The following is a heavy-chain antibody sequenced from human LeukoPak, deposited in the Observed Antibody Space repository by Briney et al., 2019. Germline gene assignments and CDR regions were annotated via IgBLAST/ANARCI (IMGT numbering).Heavy chain of an antibody. D-gene: IGHD3-3*01. Sequence: ASVKVSCKASGYTFTGCYMHWVRQAPGQGLEWMGWINPNSGGTNYAQKFQGRVTMTRDTSISTAYMELSRLRSDDTAVYYCARGPPTIFGVVIMEYYYGMDVWGQGTTVTVSS. J-gene: IGHJ6*02. V-gene: IGHV1-2*02. CDR2: INPNSGGT. CDR3: ARGPPTIFGVVIMEYYYGMDV. CDR1: GYTFTGCY.